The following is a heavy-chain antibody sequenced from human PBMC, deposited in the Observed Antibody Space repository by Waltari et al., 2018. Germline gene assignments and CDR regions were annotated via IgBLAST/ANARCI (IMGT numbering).Heavy chain of an antibody. Sequence: QVQLQQWGAGLLQPSETPSLTCAVYGGSFRGYYWGWVRHPPGKGLEWIGEINHNGNINRNPSLRSRVTMLVDTSKSQLSLKINSVTAADTAVYYCVRLEDCTGPGGNCYSGDSFAMDVWGQGTTVTVSS. CDR1: GGSFRGYY. V-gene: IGHV4-34*02. CDR3: VRLEDCTGPGGNCYSGDSFAMDV. CDR2: INHNGNI. D-gene: IGHD2-8*02. J-gene: IGHJ6*02.